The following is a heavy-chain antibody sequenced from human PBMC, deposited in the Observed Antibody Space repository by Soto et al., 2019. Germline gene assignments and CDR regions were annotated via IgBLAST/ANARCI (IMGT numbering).Heavy chain of an antibody. CDR2: ISYDGSNK. CDR1: GFTFSSYG. V-gene: IGHV3-30*18. D-gene: IGHD2-15*01. J-gene: IGHJ6*02. CDR3: AKDSLPFAPVDYYYGMDV. Sequence: PGGSLRLSCAASGFTFSSYGMHWVRQAPGKGLEWVAVISYDGSNKYYADSVKGRFTISRDNSKNTLYLQMNSLRAEDTAVYYCAKDSLPFAPVDYYYGMDVWGQGTTVTVSS.